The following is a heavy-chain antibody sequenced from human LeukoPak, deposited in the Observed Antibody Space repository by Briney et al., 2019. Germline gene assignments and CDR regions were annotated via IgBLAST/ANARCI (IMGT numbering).Heavy chain of an antibody. CDR3: ARSSKVDSGWYEFDY. D-gene: IGHD6-19*01. CDR1: GFSLADDRMG. V-gene: IGHV2-26*01. CDR2: IFSNDQK. Sequence: SGPALVNPTETLTLACTVSGFSLADDRMGVSWIRQPPGKALEWLAHIFSNDQKFYSTSLRSRLTISKDTSKSQVVLLMTNMDPVDTATYYCARSSKVDSGWYEFDYWGQGTRVTVSS. J-gene: IGHJ4*02.